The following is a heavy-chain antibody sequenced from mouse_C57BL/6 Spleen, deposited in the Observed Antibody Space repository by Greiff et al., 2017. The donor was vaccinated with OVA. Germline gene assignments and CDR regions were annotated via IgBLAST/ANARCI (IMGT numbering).Heavy chain of an antibody. CDR1: GYTFTSYW. V-gene: IGHV1-64*01. Sequence: QVQLQQPGAELVKPGASVKLSCKASGYTFTSYWMHWVKQRPGQGLEWIGMIHPNSGSTNYNEKFKSKATLTVDKSSSTAYMQLSSLTSEDSAVYYCARPSIYDGWTYWGQGTLVTVSA. D-gene: IGHD2-3*01. CDR2: IHPNSGST. J-gene: IGHJ3*01. CDR3: ARPSIYDGWTY.